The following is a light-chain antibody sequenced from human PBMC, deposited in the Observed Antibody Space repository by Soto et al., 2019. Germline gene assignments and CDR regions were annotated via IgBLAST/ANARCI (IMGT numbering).Light chain of an antibody. CDR2: VNNDGSH. V-gene: IGLV4-69*01. J-gene: IGLJ3*02. Sequence: QLVLTQSPSASASLGASIKLTCTLSSGHSNYAIAWHQQQPEKGPRYLMKVNNDGSHIKGDGIPDRFSGSSSGAERYLTISSLQSEDEADYYCQTWDTAIRVFGGGTKLTVL. CDR1: SGHSNYA. CDR3: QTWDTAIRV.